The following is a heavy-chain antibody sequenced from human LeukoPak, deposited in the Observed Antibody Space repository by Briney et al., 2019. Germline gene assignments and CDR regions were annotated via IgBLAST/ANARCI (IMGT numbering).Heavy chain of an antibody. V-gene: IGHV4-4*02. J-gene: IGHJ4*02. Sequence: KPSETLSLTCTVSGDSINSLDLWSWVRQPPGKGLEWIGEMYLSGTTHSNPSVKSRVTISIVKSKNQFFLNLSSVTAADTAVYYCAGLVGRYSSGLYYYYFDYWGQGTLVTVSS. CDR3: AGLVGRYSSGLYYYYFDY. CDR2: MYLSGTT. D-gene: IGHD1-26*01. CDR1: GDSINSLDL.